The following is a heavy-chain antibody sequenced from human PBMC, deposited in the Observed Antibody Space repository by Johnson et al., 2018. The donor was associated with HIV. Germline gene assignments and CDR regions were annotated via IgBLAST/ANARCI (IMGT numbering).Heavy chain of an antibody. D-gene: IGHD6-19*01. J-gene: IGHJ3*02. Sequence: VQLVESGGGLVQPGGSLRLSCAASGFTFSRYWMSWVRQAPGKGLEWVANIEKDGSKKYYVDSVKGGFPTSRDNAKNSLYLQMNSLRAEDAAVYYGARGYSSGWYFAFDICGRGTMVTVSS. V-gene: IGHV3-7*04. CDR3: ARGYSSGWYFAFDI. CDR2: IEKDGSKK. CDR1: GFTFSRYW.